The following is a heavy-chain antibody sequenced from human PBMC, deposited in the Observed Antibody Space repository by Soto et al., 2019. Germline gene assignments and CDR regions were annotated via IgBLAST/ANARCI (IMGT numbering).Heavy chain of an antibody. D-gene: IGHD6-19*01. Sequence: QVQLVQSGAEVKKPGASVKVSCKASGYTFTSYDINWVRQATGQGLEWMGWMNPNSGNTGYAQKFQGRVTMTRNTSISTAYMELSSLRSEDTAVYYCARGRGSSGWYAYYYYGMDVWGQGTTVTVSS. CDR3: ARGRGSSGWYAYYYYGMDV. CDR2: MNPNSGNT. V-gene: IGHV1-8*01. CDR1: GYTFTSYD. J-gene: IGHJ6*02.